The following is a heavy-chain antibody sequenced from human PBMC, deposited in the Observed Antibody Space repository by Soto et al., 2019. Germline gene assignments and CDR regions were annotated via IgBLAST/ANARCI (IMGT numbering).Heavy chain of an antibody. CDR2: ISDDGSSK. Sequence: QVLLVESGGGVVQPGRSLRISCAVSGLTFSSFGMQWVRQAPGKGLEWVAVISDDGSSKHYADSLKGRFTISRDNSNNTLYLQMDSLGPEDTAVYYCAKDRWGDFGDLNLPGYWGQGTLVTVSS. D-gene: IGHD4-17*01. CDR1: GLTFSSFG. CDR3: AKDRWGDFGDLNLPGY. V-gene: IGHV3-30*18. J-gene: IGHJ4*02.